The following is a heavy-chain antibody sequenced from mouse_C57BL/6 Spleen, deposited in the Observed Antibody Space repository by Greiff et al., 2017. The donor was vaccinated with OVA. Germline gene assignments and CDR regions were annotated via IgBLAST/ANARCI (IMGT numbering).Heavy chain of an antibody. Sequence: EVQGVESGGGLVKPGGSLKLSCAASGFTFSSYAMSWVRQTPEKRLEWVATISDCGSYTYYPDNVKGRFTISRDNAKNNLYLQMSHLKSEDTAMYYCARESGLGDAMDYWGQGTSVTVSS. CDR1: GFTFSSYA. V-gene: IGHV5-4*01. D-gene: IGHD3-1*01. CDR3: ARESGLGDAMDY. CDR2: ISDCGSYT. J-gene: IGHJ4*01.